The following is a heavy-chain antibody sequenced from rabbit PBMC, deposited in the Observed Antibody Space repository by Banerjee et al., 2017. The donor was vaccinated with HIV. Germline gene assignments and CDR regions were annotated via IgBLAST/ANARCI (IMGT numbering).Heavy chain of an antibody. D-gene: IGHD4-1*01. Sequence: QEQLEESGGDLVKPEGSLTLTCTASGFSFSGYWMSWVRQAPGKGLEWIGYINTGSGSTYYASWAKGRFTITKTSSTTVTLQMTSLTAADTATYFCARDLAGVIGWNFNLWGPGTLVTVS. CDR3: ARDLAGVIGWNFNL. J-gene: IGHJ4*01. V-gene: IGHV1S45*01. CDR2: INTGSGST. CDR1: GFSFSGYW.